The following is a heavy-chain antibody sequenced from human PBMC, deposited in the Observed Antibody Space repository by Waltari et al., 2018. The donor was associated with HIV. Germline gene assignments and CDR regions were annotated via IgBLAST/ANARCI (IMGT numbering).Heavy chain of an antibody. CDR3: ARDLYSSGWGYFDY. Sequence: GGGLVQPGGSLRLSCAASGFTFSSYWMSWVRQAPGKGLEWVANIKQDGSEKYYVDSVKGRFTISRDNAKNSLYLQMNSLRAEDTAVYYCARDLYSSGWGYFDYWGQGTLVTVSS. J-gene: IGHJ4*02. CDR2: IKQDGSEK. CDR1: GFTFSSYW. D-gene: IGHD6-19*01. V-gene: IGHV3-7*01.